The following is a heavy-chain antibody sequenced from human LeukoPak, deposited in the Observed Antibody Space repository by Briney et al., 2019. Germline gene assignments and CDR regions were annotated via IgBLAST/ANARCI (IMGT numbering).Heavy chain of an antibody. CDR2: INSDGSIT. J-gene: IGHJ6*02. Sequence: GGSLRLSCAASGFTFTTYWMHWVRQAPGKGLVWVSHINSDGSITSYADSVKGRFTISRDNAKNTLYLQMNSLRAEDTAVYYCAXDAVDTANAVWGQGTTVTVSS. CDR1: GFTFTTYW. D-gene: IGHD5-18*01. CDR3: AXDAVDTANAV. V-gene: IGHV3-74*01.